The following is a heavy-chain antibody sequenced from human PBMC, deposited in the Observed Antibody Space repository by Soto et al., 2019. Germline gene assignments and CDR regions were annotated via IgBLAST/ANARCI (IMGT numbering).Heavy chain of an antibody. V-gene: IGHV3-9*01. Sequence: EVQLVESGGGLVQPGRSLRLSCAASGFTVDDYAMHWVRQAPGKGLEWVSGISWNSETIDYADSVKGRFTISRDNAKSSLFLQMNSLRPDDTALYYCAEDMKWGGMTTIHYFDSWGQGTLVTVSS. CDR1: GFTVDDYA. J-gene: IGHJ4*02. CDR2: ISWNSETI. D-gene: IGHD4-17*01. CDR3: AEDMKWGGMTTIHYFDS.